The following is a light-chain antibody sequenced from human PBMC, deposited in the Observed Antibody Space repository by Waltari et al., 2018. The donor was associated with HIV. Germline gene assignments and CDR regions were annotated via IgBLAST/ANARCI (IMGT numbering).Light chain of an antibody. CDR3: RQRSNWPRALT. Sequence: EIVLTQSPATLSLSPGERATLSCRASQSVSSYLAWYQQKPGQAPRLLNYDASNRATGIQGRFSASGSGTDITLTISSLGHEDCAVYDCRQRSNWPRALTVDGGSKVESK. CDR2: DAS. J-gene: IGKJ4*01. V-gene: IGKV3-11*01. CDR1: QSVSSY.